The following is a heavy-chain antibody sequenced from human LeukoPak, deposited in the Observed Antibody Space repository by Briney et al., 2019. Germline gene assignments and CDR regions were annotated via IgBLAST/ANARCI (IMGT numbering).Heavy chain of an antibody. CDR2: INHSGST. J-gene: IGHJ4*02. CDR3: ARVRYSSSSEFDY. V-gene: IGHV4-34*01. CDR1: GGSFSGYY. D-gene: IGHD6-6*01. Sequence: SQTLSLTCAVYGGSFSGYYWSWIRQPPGKGLEWIGEINHSGSTNYNPSLKSRVTISVDTSKNQFSLKLSSVTAADTAVYYCARVRYSSSSEFDYWGQGTLVTVSS.